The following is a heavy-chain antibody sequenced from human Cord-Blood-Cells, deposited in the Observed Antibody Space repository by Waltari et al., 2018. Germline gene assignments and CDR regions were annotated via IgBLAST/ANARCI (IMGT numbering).Heavy chain of an antibody. J-gene: IGHJ1*01. CDR1: GFNFSSYA. V-gene: IGHV3-23*01. CDR2: ISGSVCST. CDR3: ATSLELNEYFQH. D-gene: IGHD1-7*01. Sequence: EVQLLESGGGLVQPGGSLRLSCAASGFNFSSYAMSWVRQAPGRGLEWVSAISGSVCSTYYADSVKCRFTISRVNSKNTLYLQMNSLRAEDTAVYYCATSLELNEYFQHWGQGTLVTVSS.